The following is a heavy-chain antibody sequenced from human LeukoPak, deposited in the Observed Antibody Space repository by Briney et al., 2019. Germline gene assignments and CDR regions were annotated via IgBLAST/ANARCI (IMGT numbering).Heavy chain of an antibody. Sequence: ASVKVSCKASGYTFSSYAISWVRQAPGQGLEWMGGIIPIFGTANYAQKFQGRVTITADESTSTAYMELSSLRSEDTAVYYCARERWDKAVAGTYTYYYGMDVWGQGTTVTVSS. J-gene: IGHJ6*02. V-gene: IGHV1-69*13. CDR2: IIPIFGTA. D-gene: IGHD6-19*01. CDR3: ARERWDKAVAGTYTYYYGMDV. CDR1: GYTFSSYA.